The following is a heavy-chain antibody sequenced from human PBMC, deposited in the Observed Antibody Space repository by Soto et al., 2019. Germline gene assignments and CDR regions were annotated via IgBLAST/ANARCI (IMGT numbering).Heavy chain of an antibody. Sequence: SETLSLTCAVYGWSFSVYYWTWIRQPPGTGLEWIGEINHSGSTNYNPSLKSRVTISVDTSKNQFSLKLTSVTAADTAVYYCARDKITGLFDYWGKGTLVTVSS. J-gene: IGHJ4*02. V-gene: IGHV4-34*01. D-gene: IGHD2-8*02. CDR1: GWSFSVYY. CDR3: ARDKITGLFDY. CDR2: INHSGST.